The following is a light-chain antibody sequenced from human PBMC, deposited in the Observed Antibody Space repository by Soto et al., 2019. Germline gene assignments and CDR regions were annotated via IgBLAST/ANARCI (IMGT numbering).Light chain of an antibody. J-gene: IGLJ1*01. CDR3: SSYTSSSTRV. CDR2: EVS. Sequence: QSVLTQPASVSGSPGQLITISCTGTSSDVGAYDFVSWYQQHPDKAPKLMIYEVSNRPSGVSNRFSGSKSVNTATLTISGLQAEDEADYYCSSYTSSSTRVFGTGTKDTDL. CDR1: SSDVGAYDF. V-gene: IGLV2-14*03.